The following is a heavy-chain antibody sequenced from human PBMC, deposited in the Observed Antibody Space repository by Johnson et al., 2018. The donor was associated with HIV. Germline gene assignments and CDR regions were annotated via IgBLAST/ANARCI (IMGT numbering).Heavy chain of an antibody. CDR2: ISYDGSNK. CDR1: GFTFSSHD. V-gene: IGHV3-30*18. CDR3: AKSDVVVIPEGAFDI. J-gene: IGHJ3*02. D-gene: IGHD2-21*01. Sequence: QVLLVESGGGVVQPERSLRLSCGASGFTFSSHDMHWVRQAPGKGLEWVAVISYDGSNKYYADSVKGRFTISRDNSKNTLYLQMNSLRAEDTAVYYCAKSDVVVIPEGAFDIWGQGTMVTVSS.